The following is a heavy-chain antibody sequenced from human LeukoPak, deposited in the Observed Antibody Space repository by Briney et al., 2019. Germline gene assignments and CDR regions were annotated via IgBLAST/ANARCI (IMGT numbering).Heavy chain of an antibody. CDR3: AKDMTAREHCTNGVCYTSPYYYYYYGMDV. CDR1: GFTFDDYA. J-gene: IGHJ6*02. Sequence: GGSLRLSCAASGFTFDDYAMHWVRQAPGKGLEWVSLISGDGGSTYYADSVKGRFTISRDNSKNSLYLQMNSLRTEDTALYYCAKDMTAREHCTNGVCYTSPYYYYYYGMDVWGQGTTVTVSS. D-gene: IGHD2-8*01. CDR2: ISGDGGST. V-gene: IGHV3-43*02.